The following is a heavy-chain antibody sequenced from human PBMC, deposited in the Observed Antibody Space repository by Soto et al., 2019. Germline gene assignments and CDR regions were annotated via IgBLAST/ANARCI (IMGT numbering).Heavy chain of an antibody. CDR2: IIPIFGTA. D-gene: IGHD5-18*01. Sequence: SVKVSCKASGGTFSSYAISWVRQAPGQGLEWMGGIIPIFGTANYAQKFQGRVTITADESTSTAYMELSSLRSEDTAVYYCARDSYGSNYYYYYGMDVWGQGTTVTVSS. CDR3: ARDSYGSNYYYYYGMDV. J-gene: IGHJ6*02. CDR1: GGTFSSYA. V-gene: IGHV1-69*13.